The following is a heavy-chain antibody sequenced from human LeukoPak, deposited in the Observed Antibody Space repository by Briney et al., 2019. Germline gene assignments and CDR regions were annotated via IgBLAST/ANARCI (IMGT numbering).Heavy chain of an antibody. V-gene: IGHV3-20*01. CDR3: ARDSEQNYDSSGYSDGVNWFDP. D-gene: IGHD3-22*01. J-gene: IGHJ5*02. CDR2: INWNGGST. CDR1: GFTFDDYG. Sequence: TGGSLRLSCAASGFTFDDYGMSWVRQARGKGLEWVSGINWNGGSTGYADSVKGRFTISRDNAKNSLYLQMNSLRAEDTALYHCARDSEQNYDSSGYSDGVNWFDPWGQGTLVTVSS.